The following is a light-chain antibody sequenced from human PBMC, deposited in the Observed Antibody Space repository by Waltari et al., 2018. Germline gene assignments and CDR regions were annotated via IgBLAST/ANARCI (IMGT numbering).Light chain of an antibody. V-gene: IGLV1-44*01. J-gene: IGLJ3*02. Sequence: QSVLTQPPSASGTPGQRVTISCSGSTSNIGGNPVAWYQQLPGTAPRLLIYSNNVRPSGVPDHFSGSKSGSSASLAISGLQSEDEADYYCAVWDDSLKGVFGGGTKLTVL. CDR1: TSNIGGNP. CDR2: SNN. CDR3: AVWDDSLKGV.